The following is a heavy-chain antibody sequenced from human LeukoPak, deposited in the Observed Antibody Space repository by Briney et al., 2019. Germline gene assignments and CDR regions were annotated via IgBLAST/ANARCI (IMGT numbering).Heavy chain of an antibody. D-gene: IGHD3-16*01. J-gene: IGHJ5*02. CDR1: GFTFSSYS. Sequence: GGSLRLSCAASGFTFSSYSMNWVRQAPGKGLEWVSSISSSSSYIYYADSVKGRFTSRDNAKNSLYLQMNSLRAEDTAVYYCARFGAWWFDPWGQGTLVTVSS. CDR2: ISSSSSYI. CDR3: ARFGAWWFDP. V-gene: IGHV3-21*01.